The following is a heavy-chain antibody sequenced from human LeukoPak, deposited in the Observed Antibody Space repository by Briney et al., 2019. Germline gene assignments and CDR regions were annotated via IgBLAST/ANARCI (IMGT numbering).Heavy chain of an antibody. CDR1: GGSISNNF. J-gene: IGHJ4*02. CDR3: ARGRDFWSGFDY. Sequence: SETLSLTCTVSGGSISNNFWTWIRQPPGKGLECIGFMYYSESASYNPSLNSRVTVSVDKSKNQISLKLTSVTAADTAVYYCARGRDFWSGFDYWGQGTLVTVSS. CDR2: MYYSESA. V-gene: IGHV4-59*01. D-gene: IGHD3-3*01.